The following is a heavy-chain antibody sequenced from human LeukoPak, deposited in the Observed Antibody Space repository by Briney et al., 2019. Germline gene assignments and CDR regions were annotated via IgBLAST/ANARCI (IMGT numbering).Heavy chain of an antibody. D-gene: IGHD3-16*01. V-gene: IGHV1-8*01. Sequence: ASVKVSCKASGYTFTSYDINWVRQATGQGLEWMGWMNPNSGNTGYAQKFQGRVSMTRNTSISTAYMELSSLRSEDTAVYYCAMGRGGPDAFDIWGQGTMVTVSS. CDR1: GYTFTSYD. CDR2: MNPNSGNT. CDR3: AMGRGGPDAFDI. J-gene: IGHJ3*02.